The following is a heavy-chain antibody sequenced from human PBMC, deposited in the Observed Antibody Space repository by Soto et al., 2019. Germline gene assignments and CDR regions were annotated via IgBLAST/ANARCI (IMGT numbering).Heavy chain of an antibody. Sequence: GGSLRLSCAASGFTFSSYAMNWVRQTQEKGLEWVSSISSTSSYTHYSDSVKGRFTISRDNANNSLFLRMNSLRAEDTATYYCARDLALAGNYWGQGVLVTVSS. CDR3: ARDLALAGNY. CDR1: GFTFSSYA. D-gene: IGHD6-19*01. V-gene: IGHV3-21*01. CDR2: ISSTSSYT. J-gene: IGHJ4*02.